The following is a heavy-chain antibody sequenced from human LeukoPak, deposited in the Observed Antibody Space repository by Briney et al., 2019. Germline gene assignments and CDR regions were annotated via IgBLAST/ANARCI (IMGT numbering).Heavy chain of an antibody. D-gene: IGHD4-17*01. Sequence: SETLSLTCTVSGGSISSYYWSWIRQPPGKGLEWIGYIYYSGSTNYNPSLKSRVTISVDTSKNQFSLKLSSVTAEDTAVYYCASSTVIPFDYWGQGTLVTVSS. CDR2: IYYSGST. V-gene: IGHV4-59*01. J-gene: IGHJ4*02. CDR1: GGSISSYY. CDR3: ASSTVIPFDY.